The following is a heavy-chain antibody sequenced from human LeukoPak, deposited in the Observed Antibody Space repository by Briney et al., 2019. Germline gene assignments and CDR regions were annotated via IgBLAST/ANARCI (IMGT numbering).Heavy chain of an antibody. CDR3: ARYSGSYPHDAFEI. J-gene: IGHJ3*02. Sequence: SETLSLTCTVSGYSISTSYYWGWIRQPPGKGLEWIGSIYHSGNTYYNPSLKSRVTISVDTSKNQFSLKLSSVTAADTAVYYCARYSGSYPHDAFEIWGQGTMVTVSS. CDR2: IYHSGNT. D-gene: IGHD1-26*01. V-gene: IGHV4-38-2*02. CDR1: GYSISTSYY.